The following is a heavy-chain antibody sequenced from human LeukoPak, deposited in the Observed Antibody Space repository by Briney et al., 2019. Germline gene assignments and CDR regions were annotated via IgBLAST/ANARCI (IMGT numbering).Heavy chain of an antibody. D-gene: IGHD3-16*01. J-gene: IGHJ3*02. V-gene: IGHV3-74*01. CDR2: INSDGTNT. CDR1: EFTFSTYC. CDR3: ARAEPGGSGDAFDI. Sequence: GGSLRLSCAASEFTFSTYCMHWVRQAPGKGLVWVSRINSDGTNTDYADSVKGRFTISRDNAKNTLYMQMNSLRVDDTAVYYCARAEPGGSGDAFDIWGQGTMVTVSS.